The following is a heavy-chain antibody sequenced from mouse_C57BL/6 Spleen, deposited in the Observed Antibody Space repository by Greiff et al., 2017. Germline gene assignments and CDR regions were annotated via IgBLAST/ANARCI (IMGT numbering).Heavy chain of an antibody. CDR1: GYTFTSYW. CDR3: ARSPGSSYEKYYFDY. J-gene: IGHJ2*01. D-gene: IGHD1-1*01. CDR2: IYPGSGST. V-gene: IGHV1-55*01. Sequence: QVQLQQPGAELVKPGASVKMSCKASGYTFTSYWITWVKQRPGQGLEWIGDIYPGSGSTNYNEKFKSKATLTVDTSSSTAYMQLSSLTSEDSAVYYGARSPGSSYEKYYFDYWGQGTTLTVSS.